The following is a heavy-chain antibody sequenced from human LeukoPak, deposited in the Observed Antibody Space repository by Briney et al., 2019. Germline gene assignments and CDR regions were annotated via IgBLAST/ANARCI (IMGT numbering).Heavy chain of an antibody. D-gene: IGHD1-26*01. CDR2: ISYDGSNK. CDR1: GFTFSSYA. Sequence: GGSLRLSCAASGFTFSSYAMHWVRQAPGKGLEWVSVISYDGSNKYYADFVKGRFTISRDNSKNTLYLQMNSPRAEDTALYYCTKRVKYGGTWDHFADWGQGTLVTVSS. J-gene: IGHJ4*02. CDR3: TKRVKYGGTWDHFAD. V-gene: IGHV3-30*04.